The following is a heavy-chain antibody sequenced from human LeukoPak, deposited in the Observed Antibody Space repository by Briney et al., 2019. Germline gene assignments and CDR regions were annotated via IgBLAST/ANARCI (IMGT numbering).Heavy chain of an antibody. CDR1: GFTFSDYA. Sequence: GGSLRLSCSASGFTFSDYAMGWVRQAPGKGLEWVSYISSSGSTIYYADSVKGRFTISRDNAKNSLYLQMNSLRAEDTAVYYCASSGYYGGLDYWGQGTLVTVSS. CDR3: ASSGYYGGLDY. J-gene: IGHJ4*02. V-gene: IGHV3-11*04. D-gene: IGHD3-22*01. CDR2: ISSSGSTI.